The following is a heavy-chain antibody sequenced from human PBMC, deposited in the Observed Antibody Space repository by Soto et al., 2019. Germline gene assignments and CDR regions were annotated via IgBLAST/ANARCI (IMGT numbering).Heavy chain of an antibody. V-gene: IGHV3-33*01. CDR3: ARDFGHSYGFYNYCDS. CDR1: GFIFSYYG. CDR2: IWYDGSNE. D-gene: IGHD5-18*01. Sequence: QVQLVESGGGVVQPGGSLRLSCAASGFIFSYYGMHWVRQAPGKGLEWVAIIWYDGSNEQYTDAVKGRFTVSRDNSRNTVYLQMDSLRPEDTAVYYCARDFGHSYGFYNYCDSWGQGALVTVSS. J-gene: IGHJ4*02.